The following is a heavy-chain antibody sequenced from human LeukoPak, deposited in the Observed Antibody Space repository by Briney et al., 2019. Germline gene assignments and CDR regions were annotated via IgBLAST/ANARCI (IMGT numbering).Heavy chain of an antibody. Sequence: GESLKISCKGSGYSFTSYWIGWVRQMPGKGLEWMGIIYPGDSDTRYSPSFQGQVTISADKSISTAYLQWSSLKASDTAMYYCARLRVPAAILRDGPDYWGQGTLVTVSS. V-gene: IGHV5-51*01. CDR2: IYPGDSDT. CDR3: ARLRVPAAILRDGPDY. J-gene: IGHJ4*02. D-gene: IGHD2-2*01. CDR1: GYSFTSYW.